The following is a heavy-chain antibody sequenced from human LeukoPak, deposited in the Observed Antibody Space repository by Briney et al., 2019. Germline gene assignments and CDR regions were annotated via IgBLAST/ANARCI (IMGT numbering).Heavy chain of an antibody. J-gene: IGHJ4*02. CDR3: ARANCSSTSCRNYFDY. CDR1: GGSFSGYY. V-gene: IGHV4-34*01. CDR2: INHSGST. Sequence: SETLSLTCAVYGGSFSGYYWSWIRQPPGKGLEWIGEINHSGSTNYNPSLKSRVTISVDTSKNQFSLKLSSVTAADTAVYYCARANCSSTSCRNYFDYWGQGTLVTVSS. D-gene: IGHD2-2*01.